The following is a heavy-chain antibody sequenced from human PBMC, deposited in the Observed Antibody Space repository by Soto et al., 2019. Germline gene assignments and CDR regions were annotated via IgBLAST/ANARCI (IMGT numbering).Heavy chain of an antibody. Sequence: SEPLSLTCTVSGASISSFYWSWIRKSAGKGLEWIGRIYATGTTDYNPSLKSRVMMSVDTSKKQFSLKLRSVTAADTAVYYCVRDGTKTLRDWFDPWGQGISITVSS. CDR3: VRDGTKTLRDWFDP. CDR1: GASISSFY. CDR2: IYATGTT. V-gene: IGHV4-4*07. J-gene: IGHJ5*02. D-gene: IGHD1-1*01.